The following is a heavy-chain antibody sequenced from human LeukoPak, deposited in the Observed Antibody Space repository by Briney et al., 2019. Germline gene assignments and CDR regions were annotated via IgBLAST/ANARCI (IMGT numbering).Heavy chain of an antibody. Sequence: SETLSLTCTVSGVSMSAYQWSWVRQSPEKGLEWIGCINTKGETSYNPSLKSRVTTSVDTSKSRFSLRLTSVTAADTAVYYCATSNDAKIAPFDHWGQGAPVTVSS. CDR1: GVSMSAYQ. CDR3: ATSNDAKIAPFDH. J-gene: IGHJ4*02. CDR2: INTKGET. D-gene: IGHD2-21*01. V-gene: IGHV4-4*09.